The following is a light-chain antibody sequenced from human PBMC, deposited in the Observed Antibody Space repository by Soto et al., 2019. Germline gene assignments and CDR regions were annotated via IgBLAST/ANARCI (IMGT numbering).Light chain of an antibody. V-gene: IGKV1-27*01. CDR3: QKYSSVPV. CDR2: AAS. J-gene: IGKJ3*01. CDR1: QDIRNF. Sequence: DIQMTQSPTSLSASVGDRVTITCRASQDIRNFVAWYQQKPGKATKLLIYAASTLQSGVPSRFSGSGSGTDFTLTINSLQPEYVATYSCQKYSSVPVFGPGTKVEIK.